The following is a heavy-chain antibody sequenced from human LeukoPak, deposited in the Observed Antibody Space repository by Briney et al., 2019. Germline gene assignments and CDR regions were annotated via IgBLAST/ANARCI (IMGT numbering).Heavy chain of an antibody. Sequence: GGSLRLSCAASGFTFGTYGMHWVRQAPGKGLEWVSGISGSGGSTYYADSVKGRFTISRDDSKNTLYLQMNSLRAEDTAVYYCAKERRGENVWGSYRDAFDMWGQGTMVTVSS. CDR1: GFTFGTYG. CDR2: ISGSGGST. D-gene: IGHD3-16*02. V-gene: IGHV3-23*01. J-gene: IGHJ3*02. CDR3: AKERRGENVWGSYRDAFDM.